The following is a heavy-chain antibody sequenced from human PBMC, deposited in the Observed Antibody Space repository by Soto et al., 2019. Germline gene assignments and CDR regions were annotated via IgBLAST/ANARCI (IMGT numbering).Heavy chain of an antibody. Sequence: EVQLVESGGGLVQPGGSLRLSCTASGFTFSSYDMHWGRQATGKGLEWVSAIGRADDTYYPDSVKGRFTSSREEAKNSLYLQMKSLRPEDTAIYYCAREVPDYTDACLYLASWGQGTLVPVSS. J-gene: IGHJ5*01. CDR3: AREVPDYTDACLYLAS. V-gene: IGHV3-13*01. CDR1: GFTFSSYD. D-gene: IGHD4-4*01. CDR2: IGRADDT.